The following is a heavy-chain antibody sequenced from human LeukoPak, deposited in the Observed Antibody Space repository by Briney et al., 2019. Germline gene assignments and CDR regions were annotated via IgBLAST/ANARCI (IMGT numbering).Heavy chain of an antibody. CDR3: AREVEEVPTAMGVYYYYFMDV. D-gene: IGHD2-2*01. V-gene: IGHV3-74*01. CDR2: INPDGRRT. Sequence: PGWSLRLSCAASGFTFSNNWMHWVRQAPGNGLVWVSRINPDGRRTDYADSVKGRFTISRDNANNTLYLHIKTLRVEDTAVYYCAREVEEVPTAMGVYYYYFMDVWGKGTTVTVSS. CDR1: GFTFSNNW. J-gene: IGHJ6*03.